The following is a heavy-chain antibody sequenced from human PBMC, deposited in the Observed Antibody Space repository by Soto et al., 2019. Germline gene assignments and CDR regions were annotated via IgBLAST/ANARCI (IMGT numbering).Heavy chain of an antibody. D-gene: IGHD4-17*01. CDR2: ISYSGRT. CDR1: GASIITDNYF. CDR3: ARRRASDYGGNHHPYYFDR. Sequence: SDTLSLTCTVSGASIITDNYFWVWIRQSPRRGLELIGSISYSGRTYDNPSLQSRVTISIDASKNQFSLKLTSVTTADTAVYYCARRRASDYGGNHHPYYFDRWGQGAVVTVSS. V-gene: IGHV4-39*01. J-gene: IGHJ4*02.